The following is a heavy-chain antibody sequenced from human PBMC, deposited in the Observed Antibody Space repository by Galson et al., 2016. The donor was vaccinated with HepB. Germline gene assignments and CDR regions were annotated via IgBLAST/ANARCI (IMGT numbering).Heavy chain of an antibody. V-gene: IGHV3-30*18. D-gene: IGHD1-14*01. Sequence: SLRLSCAASGFIFSSYGMHWVRQAPGKGLEWVAVISYDGSNKFYADSVKGRFTISRDNSKNALYLQMNSLRAEDTAVYYCAKVGESEDFENWGQGILVTVSS. CDR3: AKVGESEDFEN. CDR1: GFIFSSYG. CDR2: ISYDGSNK. J-gene: IGHJ4*02.